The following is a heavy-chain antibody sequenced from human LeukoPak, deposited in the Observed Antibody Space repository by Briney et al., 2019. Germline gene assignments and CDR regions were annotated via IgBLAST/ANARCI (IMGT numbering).Heavy chain of an antibody. CDR2: IKLDGSEK. V-gene: IGHV3-7*01. Sequence: GGSLRLSCVASGFTFGKYWMSWVRQAPGKGLEWVANIKLDGSEKNYVDSVKGRFTISRDNAKNTLYLQMNSLRAEDTAVYYCARATLGYSGGWYDYWGQGALVTVSS. D-gene: IGHD6-19*01. J-gene: IGHJ4*02. CDR3: ARATLGYSGGWYDY. CDR1: GFTFGKYW.